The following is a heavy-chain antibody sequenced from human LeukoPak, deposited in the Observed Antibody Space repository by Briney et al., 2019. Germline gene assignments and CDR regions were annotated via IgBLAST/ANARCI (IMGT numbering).Heavy chain of an antibody. V-gene: IGHV4-34*01. D-gene: IGHD6-13*01. CDR3: AREPSDSSSWYGWFDP. CDR1: GGSLSGYY. J-gene: IGHJ5*02. Sequence: SETLSLTCAVYGGSLSGYYWSWIRQPPGKGLEWIGEINHSGSTNYNPSLKSRVTISVDTSKNQFSLKLSSVTAADTAVYYCAREPSDSSSWYGWFDPWGQGTLVTVSS. CDR2: INHSGST.